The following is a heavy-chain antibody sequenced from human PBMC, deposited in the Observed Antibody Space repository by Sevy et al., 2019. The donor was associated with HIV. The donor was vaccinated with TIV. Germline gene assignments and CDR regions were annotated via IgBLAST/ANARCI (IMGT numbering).Heavy chain of an antibody. Sequence: GGSLGLSCAASGFTVGNSYMGWFRQAPGKGLKWVSIIYSGVTTSYADAVRGRFTISRENSKNTLSLQMNSLRAEDTAVYYCARLSLYYYDSSGYYTTGNAFDIWGQGTMVTVSS. V-gene: IGHV3-53*01. D-gene: IGHD3-22*01. CDR1: GFTVGNSY. CDR3: ARLSLYYYDSSGYYTTGNAFDI. CDR2: IYSGVTT. J-gene: IGHJ3*02.